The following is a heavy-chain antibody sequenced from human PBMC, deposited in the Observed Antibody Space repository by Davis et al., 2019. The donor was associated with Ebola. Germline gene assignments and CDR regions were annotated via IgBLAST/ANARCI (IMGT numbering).Heavy chain of an antibody. V-gene: IGHV3-7*01. CDR3: ARESGGIAAADEGYGMDV. CDR1: GFTFSSYW. J-gene: IGHJ6*02. Sequence: PGGSLRLSCAASGFTFSSYWMSWVRQAPGKGLEWVANIKQDGSEKYYVDSVKGRFTISRDNAKNSLYLQMNSLRAEDTAVYYCARESGGIAAADEGYGMDVWGQGTTVTVSS. D-gene: IGHD6-13*01. CDR2: IKQDGSEK.